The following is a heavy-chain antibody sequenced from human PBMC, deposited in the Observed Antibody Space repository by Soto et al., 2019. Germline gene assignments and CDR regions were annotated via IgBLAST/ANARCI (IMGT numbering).Heavy chain of an antibody. J-gene: IGHJ4*02. CDR3: AITIRYFDWLPDF. CDR2: INHSGST. CDR1: GGSFSGYY. D-gene: IGHD3-9*01. V-gene: IGHV4-34*01. Sequence: QVQLQQWGAGLLKPSETLSLTCAVYGGSFSGYYWSWIRQPPGKGLEWRGEINHSGSTNYNPYLNSRVTISVDTSKNQFSLKLRSVTAADTAVYYCAITIRYFDWLPDFWGQGTLVTVSS.